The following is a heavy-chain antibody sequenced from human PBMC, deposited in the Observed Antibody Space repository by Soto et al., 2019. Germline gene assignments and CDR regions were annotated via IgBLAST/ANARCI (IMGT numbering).Heavy chain of an antibody. CDR1: GGSISSSNYY. Sequence: QLQLQESGPGLVKPSETLSLTCTVSGGSISSSNYYWGWIRQPPGKGLEWIGSIYYSGSTSYNSSPKSRVTISVDTSKNQFSLRLSSATAADTAVYYCASPTLGAFDIWGQGTMGTVSS. CDR2: IYYSGST. D-gene: IGHD3-16*01. J-gene: IGHJ3*02. CDR3: ASPTLGAFDI. V-gene: IGHV4-39*01.